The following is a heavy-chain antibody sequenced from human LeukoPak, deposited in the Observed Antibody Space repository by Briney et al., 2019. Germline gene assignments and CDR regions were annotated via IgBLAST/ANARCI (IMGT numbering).Heavy chain of an antibody. CDR3: ARITMVRGVSVEDY. V-gene: IGHV3-66*01. J-gene: IGHJ4*02. D-gene: IGHD3-10*01. Sequence: GGSLRLSCAASGFTFSSYAMHWVRQAPGKGLEWVSVIYSGGSTYYADSVKGRFTISRDNSKNTLYLQMNSLRAEDTAVYYCARITMVRGVSVEDYWGQGTLVTVSS. CDR2: IYSGGST. CDR1: GFTFSSYA.